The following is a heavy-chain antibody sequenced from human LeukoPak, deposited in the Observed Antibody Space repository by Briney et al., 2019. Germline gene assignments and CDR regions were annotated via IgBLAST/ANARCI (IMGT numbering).Heavy chain of an antibody. CDR1: GGSFSGYY. J-gene: IGHJ5*02. V-gene: IGHV4-34*01. Sequence: SETLSLTCAVYGGSFSGYYWSWIRQPPGKGLEWIGEINHSGSTNYNPSLKSRVTISVDTSKNQFSLKLSSVTAADTAVYYCARGSSGWYKSWFDPRGQGTLVTVSS. CDR2: INHSGST. CDR3: ARGSSGWYKSWFDP. D-gene: IGHD6-19*01.